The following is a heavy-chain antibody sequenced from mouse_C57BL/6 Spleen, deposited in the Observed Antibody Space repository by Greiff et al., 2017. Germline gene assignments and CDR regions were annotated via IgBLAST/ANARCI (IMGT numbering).Heavy chain of an antibody. CDR2: ILPGSGST. J-gene: IGHJ4*01. CDR3: ARGTTVVATETYAMDY. V-gene: IGHV1-9*01. Sequence: QVQLQQSGAELMKPGASVKLSCKATGYTFTGYWLAWVKQRPGHGLEWIGEILPGSGSTNYNEKFKGKATFTADTSSNTAYMQLSSLTTEDSAIYYCARGTTVVATETYAMDYWGQGTSVTVSS. D-gene: IGHD1-1*01. CDR1: GYTFTGYW.